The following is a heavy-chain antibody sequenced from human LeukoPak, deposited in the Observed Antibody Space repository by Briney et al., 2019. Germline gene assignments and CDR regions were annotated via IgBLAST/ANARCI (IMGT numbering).Heavy chain of an antibody. D-gene: IGHD3-22*01. CDR2: IYNSGST. J-gene: IGHJ4*02. Sequence: LSETLSLTCAVSGYSISNTHYWGWIRQPPGKGRAWIGSIYNSGSTHYNPSLKSRVTISVDTSMNQFSLKLSSVTAADTAVYYCARNSSGIHFDYWGRGTLVTVSS. V-gene: IGHV4-38-2*01. CDR1: GYSISNTHY. CDR3: ARNSSGIHFDY.